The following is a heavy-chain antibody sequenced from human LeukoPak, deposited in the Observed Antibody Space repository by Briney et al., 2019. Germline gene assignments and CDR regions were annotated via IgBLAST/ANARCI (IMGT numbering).Heavy chain of an antibody. CDR2: IYYSGST. V-gene: IGHV4-59*11. J-gene: IGHJ4*02. CDR1: GGSISSHY. D-gene: IGHD3-16*01. CDR3: ARGEAAKPLNFDY. Sequence: SETLSLTCTVSGGSISSHYWSWIRQPPGKGLEWIGYIYYSGSTNYSPSLKSRVTISVDTSKNQFSLKLSSVTAADTAVYYCARGEAAKPLNFDYWGQGTLVTVSS.